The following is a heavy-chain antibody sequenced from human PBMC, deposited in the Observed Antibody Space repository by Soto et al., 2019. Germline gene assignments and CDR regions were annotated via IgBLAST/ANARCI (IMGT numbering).Heavy chain of an antibody. J-gene: IGHJ4*02. CDR3: GRESSGSGWSFDF. V-gene: IGHV1-18*04. Sequence: ASVEVSCKASGYTFTNYPITWVRQAPGQGLEWMGWINTYNQNTIYAQKFQGRVTMTTDTSTSTSYLELGSLRSDDPAVYYCGRESSGSGWSFDFWGQGSLVTVSS. CDR1: GYTFTNYP. CDR2: INTYNQNT. D-gene: IGHD6-19*01.